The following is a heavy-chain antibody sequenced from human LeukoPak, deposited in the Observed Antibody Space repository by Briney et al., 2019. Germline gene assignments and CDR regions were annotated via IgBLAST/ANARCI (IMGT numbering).Heavy chain of an antibody. CDR2: IYYSGST. J-gene: IGHJ4*02. D-gene: IGHD2-2*01. V-gene: IGHV4-59*01. CDR1: GGSISSYY. CDR3: ARECSSTSCSYYFDY. Sequence: SETLSLTCTVSGGSISSYYWSWIRQPPGKGLEWIGYIYYSGSTNYNPSLKSRVTISVDTSKNRFSLKLSSVTAADTAVYYCARECSSTSCSYYFDYWGQGTLVTVSS.